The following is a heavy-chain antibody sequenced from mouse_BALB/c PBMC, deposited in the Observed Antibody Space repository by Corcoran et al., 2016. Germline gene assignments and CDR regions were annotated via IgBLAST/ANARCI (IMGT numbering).Heavy chain of an antibody. J-gene: IGHJ3*01. CDR3: ARDAY. CDR2: ISYDGSN. Sequence: DVQLQESGPGLVKPSQSLSLTCSVTGYSITSGYYWNRIRQFPGNKLEWMGYISYDGSNNYNPSLKNRISITRDTSKNQFFLKLNSVTTEDTATYYCARDAYWGQGTLVTVSA. CDR1: GYSITSGYY. V-gene: IGHV3-6*02.